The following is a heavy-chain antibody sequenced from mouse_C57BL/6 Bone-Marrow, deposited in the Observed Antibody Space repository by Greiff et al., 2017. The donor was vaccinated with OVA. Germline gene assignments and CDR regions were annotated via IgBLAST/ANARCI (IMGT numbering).Heavy chain of an antibody. CDR3: AREGWGYPWYFDV. CDR2: IDPSDSET. V-gene: IGHV1-52*01. J-gene: IGHJ1*03. Sequence: QVQLQQPGAELVRPGSSVKLSCKASGYTFTSYWMHWVKQRPIQGLEWIGNIDPSDSETHYNQKFKDKATLTVDKSSSTAYMQLRSVTSEDSAVYYSAREGWGYPWYFDVWGTETTGTVSS. D-gene: IGHD2-2*01. CDR1: GYTFTSYW.